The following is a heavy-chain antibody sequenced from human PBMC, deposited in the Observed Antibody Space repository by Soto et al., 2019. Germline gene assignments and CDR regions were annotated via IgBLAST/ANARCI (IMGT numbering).Heavy chain of an antibody. V-gene: IGHV3-23*01. D-gene: IGHD3-10*01. J-gene: IGHJ4*02. CDR1: GFTFSSYA. CDR2: ITSDGGNT. CDR3: AKGRGGNNRYSFDY. Sequence: EVQLLESGGGLVQPGGSLRLSCAASGFTFSSYAMTWVRQAPGKGLEWVSTITSDGGNTYYVDSVKGRFTISRDNSKNTLYLQMNSLRAEETAIYYCAKGRGGNNRYSFDYWGQGTLVTVSS.